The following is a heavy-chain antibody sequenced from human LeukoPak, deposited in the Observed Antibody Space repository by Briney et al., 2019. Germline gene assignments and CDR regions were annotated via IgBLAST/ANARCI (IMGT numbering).Heavy chain of an antibody. D-gene: IGHD3-3*01. J-gene: IGHJ4*02. Sequence: SSQTLSLTCTVSGGSISSGDYYWSWIRQPPGKGLEWIGYIYYSGSTYYTPSLKSRVTISVDTSKNQFSLKLSSVTAADTAVYYCARGYDFWSGNGGVDYWGQGTLVTVSS. CDR1: GGSISSGDYY. V-gene: IGHV4-30-4*01. CDR3: ARGYDFWSGNGGVDY. CDR2: IYYSGST.